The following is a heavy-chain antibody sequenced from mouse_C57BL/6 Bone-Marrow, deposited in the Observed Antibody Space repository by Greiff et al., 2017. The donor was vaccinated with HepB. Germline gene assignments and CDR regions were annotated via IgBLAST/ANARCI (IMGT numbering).Heavy chain of an antibody. J-gene: IGHJ1*03. CDR1: GFTFSDYY. CDR2: ISNGGGST. V-gene: IGHV5-12*01. Sequence: DVQLVESGGGLVQPGGSLKLSCAASGFTFSDYYMYWVRQTPEKRLEWVAYISNGGGSTYYPDTVKGRFTISRDNAKNTLYLQMSRLKSEDTAMYYCARWYYYGSSPLWYFDVWGTGTTVTVSS. D-gene: IGHD1-1*01. CDR3: ARWYYYGSSPLWYFDV.